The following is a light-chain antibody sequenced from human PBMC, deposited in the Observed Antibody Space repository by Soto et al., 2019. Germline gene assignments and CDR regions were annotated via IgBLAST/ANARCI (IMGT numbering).Light chain of an antibody. Sequence: DIVLTQSPGTLSLSPGERATLSCRVRQSVTSSYLAWYQQKPGQAPRLLIYGASSRATGIPDRFSGSGSGTDFTLTISGLEPEDCAVYYCQQYGRSPLTFGGGTKVDI. V-gene: IGKV3-20*01. CDR2: GAS. J-gene: IGKJ4*01. CDR1: QSVTSSY. CDR3: QQYGRSPLT.